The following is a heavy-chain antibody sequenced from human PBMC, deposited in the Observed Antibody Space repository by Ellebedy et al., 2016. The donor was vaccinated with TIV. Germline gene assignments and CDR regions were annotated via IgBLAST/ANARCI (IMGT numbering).Heavy chain of an antibody. CDR2: IYYSGST. CDR3: ASGFSYGLLDN. D-gene: IGHD5-18*01. V-gene: IGHV4-59*01. CDR1: GGSISSYY. Sequence: MPSETLSLTCSVSGGSISSYYWSWIRQPPGKGLEWIGNIYYSGSTNYNPSLKSRVTISVDTSKNQFSLKLSSVTAADTAVFYCASGFSYGLLDNWGQGTLVAVSS. J-gene: IGHJ4*02.